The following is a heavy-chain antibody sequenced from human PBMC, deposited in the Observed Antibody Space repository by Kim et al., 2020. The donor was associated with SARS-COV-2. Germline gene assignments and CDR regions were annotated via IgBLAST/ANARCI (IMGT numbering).Heavy chain of an antibody. V-gene: IGHV3-23*01. Sequence: GGSLRLSCAASGFTFSSYAMNWVRQAPGKGLEWVSSISGSGVPTHYADSVKGRFTISRDNSKNTLYLQLNSLRDEDTAVYYCARARTFYSYYDMDVWGQGTTVTVSS. CDR3: ARARTFYSYYDMDV. CDR1: GFTFSSYA. J-gene: IGHJ6*02. CDR2: ISGSGVPT.